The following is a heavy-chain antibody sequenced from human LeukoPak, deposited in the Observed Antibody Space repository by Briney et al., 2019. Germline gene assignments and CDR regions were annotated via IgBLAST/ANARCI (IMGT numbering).Heavy chain of an antibody. J-gene: IGHJ3*02. D-gene: IGHD3-22*01. Sequence: SETLSLTCTVSGGSISSYYWSWIRQPPGKGLEWIGYIYYSGSTNYNPSLKSRVTISVDTSKNQFSLKLSSVTAADTAVYYCARVAYYYDSSGYLGAFDIWGQGTMVTASS. V-gene: IGHV4-59*01. CDR2: IYYSGST. CDR1: GGSISSYY. CDR3: ARVAYYYDSSGYLGAFDI.